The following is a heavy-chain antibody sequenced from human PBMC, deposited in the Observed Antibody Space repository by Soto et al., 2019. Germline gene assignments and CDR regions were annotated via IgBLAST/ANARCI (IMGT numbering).Heavy chain of an antibody. Sequence: GASLKISCKGSGYNFTSYWIGWVRQMPGKGLEWMGIIYPGDSDIRFSPSFQGQVTISADKSISTAYLQWSSLKASDTAMYYCVTGSIREDYWGQGTLVTVSS. J-gene: IGHJ4*01. CDR3: VTGSIREDY. CDR2: IYPGDSDI. V-gene: IGHV5-51*01. CDR1: GYNFTSYW. D-gene: IGHD1-26*01.